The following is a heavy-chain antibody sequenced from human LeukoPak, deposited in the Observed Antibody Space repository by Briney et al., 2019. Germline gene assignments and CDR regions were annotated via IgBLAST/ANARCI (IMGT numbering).Heavy chain of an antibody. CDR1: GFTVSRSY. D-gene: IGHD3-3*01. Sequence: GGSLTLSCAASGFTVSRSYMSWFRQAPGKGLEWVSVIYSGGSTYYADSVKGRFTISRDNSKNTLYLQMNSLRAEDTAVYYCARAVGDYDFWSSCSWYYYMDVWGKGTPVTVSS. CDR3: ARAVGDYDFWSSCSWYYYMDV. CDR2: IYSGGST. J-gene: IGHJ6*03. V-gene: IGHV3-53*01.